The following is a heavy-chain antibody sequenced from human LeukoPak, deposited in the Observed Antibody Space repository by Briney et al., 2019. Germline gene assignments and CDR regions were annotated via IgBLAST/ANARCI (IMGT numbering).Heavy chain of an antibody. CDR2: INPNSGGT. Sequence: GASVKVSCRASGDTFTTYYMHWVRQAPGQGLEWMGWINPNSGGTNYAQKFQGRVTMTRDTSISTAYMELSRLRSDDTAVYYCARDYYDSSGYHNWFDPWGQGTLVTVSS. V-gene: IGHV1-2*02. CDR3: ARDYYDSSGYHNWFDP. CDR1: GDTFTTYY. D-gene: IGHD3-22*01. J-gene: IGHJ5*02.